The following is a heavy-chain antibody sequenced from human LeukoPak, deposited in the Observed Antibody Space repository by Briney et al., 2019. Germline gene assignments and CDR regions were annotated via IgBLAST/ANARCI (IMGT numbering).Heavy chain of an antibody. CDR1: GFTFSSQN. Sequence: NPGGSLRLSCAASGFTFSSQNMNWARQAPGKGLEWVAYISTSGDSTKYADSVEGRFTISRGNAENSLYLLMNSLRVEDTAVYYCVKNGWLDYWGQGILVTVSS. V-gene: IGHV3-21*06. CDR3: VKNGWLDY. CDR2: ISTSGDST. J-gene: IGHJ4*02. D-gene: IGHD6-19*01.